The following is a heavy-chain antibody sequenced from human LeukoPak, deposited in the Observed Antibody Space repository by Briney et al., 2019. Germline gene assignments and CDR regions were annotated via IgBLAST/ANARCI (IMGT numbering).Heavy chain of an antibody. D-gene: IGHD3-10*01. Sequence: GGSLRLSCAASGFTFSSYGMHWVRQAPGKGLEGVAVISYDGSNKYYADSVKGRFTISRDNSKNTLYLQMNSLRAEDTAVYYCAKGAITMVRGVIIEETGFDYWGQGTPVTVSS. CDR3: AKGAITMVRGVIIEETGFDY. CDR2: ISYDGSNK. CDR1: GFTFSSYG. V-gene: IGHV3-30*18. J-gene: IGHJ4*02.